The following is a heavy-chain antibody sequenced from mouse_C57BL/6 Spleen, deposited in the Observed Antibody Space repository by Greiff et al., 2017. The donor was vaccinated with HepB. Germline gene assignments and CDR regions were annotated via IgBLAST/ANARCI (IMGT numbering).Heavy chain of an antibody. CDR2: ISDGGSYT. CDR3: ARVYAMDY. J-gene: IGHJ4*01. V-gene: IGHV5-4*03. Sequence: EVKLEESGGGLVKPGGSLKLSCAASGFTFSSYAMSWVRQTPEKRLEWVATISDGGSYTYYPDNVKGRFTISRDNAKNNLYLQMSHLKSEDTAMYYCARVYAMDYWGQGTSVTVSS. CDR1: GFTFSSYA.